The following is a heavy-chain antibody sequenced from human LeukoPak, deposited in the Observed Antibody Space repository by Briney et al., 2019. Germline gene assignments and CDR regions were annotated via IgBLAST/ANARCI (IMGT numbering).Heavy chain of an antibody. CDR3: ARKPIVNSAWYYFDF. J-gene: IGHJ4*02. V-gene: IGHV4-34*01. Sequence: SETLSLTCAVYGGSFSTYYWGWIRQPPGKGLEWIGDIYYSGSAYYNPSLKSRVTMSVDTSKNQFSLKLSSVTAADTAVYYCARKPIVNSAWYYFDFWGQGTLVTVSS. CDR2: IYYSGSA. CDR1: GGSFSTYY. D-gene: IGHD3-22*01.